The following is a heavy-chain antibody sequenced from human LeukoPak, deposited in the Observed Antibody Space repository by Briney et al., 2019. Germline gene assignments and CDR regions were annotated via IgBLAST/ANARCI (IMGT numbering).Heavy chain of an antibody. CDR3: ARGGIAAAGKVDY. V-gene: IGHV4-59*12. J-gene: IGHJ4*02. D-gene: IGHD6-13*01. CDR2: IYYSGST. CDR1: GGSISSYY. Sequence: PSETLSLTCTVSGGSISSYYWSWIRQPPGKGLEWIGYIYYSGSTNYNPSLKSRVTISVDTSKNQFSLKLSSVTAADTAVYYCARGGIAAAGKVDYWGQGTLVTVSS.